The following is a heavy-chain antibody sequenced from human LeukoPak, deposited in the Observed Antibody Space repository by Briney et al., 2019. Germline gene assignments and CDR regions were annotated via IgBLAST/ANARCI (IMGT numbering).Heavy chain of an antibody. CDR2: INHSGST. D-gene: IGHD5-18*01. Sequence: PSETLSLTCAVYGGSFSGYYWNWIRQPPGKGLEWIGEINHSGSTNYNPSLKSRVTISVDTSKNQFSLKLSSVTATDTALYYCARQRDTASVGAFDIWGQGTMVTVSS. V-gene: IGHV4-34*01. CDR1: GGSFSGYY. CDR3: ARQRDTASVGAFDI. J-gene: IGHJ3*02.